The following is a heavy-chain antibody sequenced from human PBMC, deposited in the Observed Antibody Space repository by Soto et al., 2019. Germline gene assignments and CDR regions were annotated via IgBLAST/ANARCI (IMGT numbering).Heavy chain of an antibody. J-gene: IGHJ4*02. CDR2: IYYSGST. CDR1: GGSISRSSYY. D-gene: IGHD5-12*01. CDR3: ARLGEHSGYESICYFDY. V-gene: IGHV4-39*01. Sequence: SETVSLTCTVSGGSISRSSYYWGWIRLPPGKGLEWIGSIYYSGSTYYNPSLKSRVTISVDTSKNQFSLKLSSVTAADTAVYYCARLGEHSGYESICYFDYWGQGTLVTVSS.